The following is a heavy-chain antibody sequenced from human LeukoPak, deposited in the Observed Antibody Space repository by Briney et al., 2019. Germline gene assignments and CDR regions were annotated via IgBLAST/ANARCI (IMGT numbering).Heavy chain of an antibody. Sequence: SVKVSCKASGGSFTSYGISWVRQAPGQGLEWMGKIIPIYGRANYGQKFQGRVTITTDESTSTAYMELSSLRSEDTAVYYCARDSTGPTTVVTPRWFDPWGQGTLVTVSS. CDR1: GGSFTSYG. CDR2: IIPIYGRA. V-gene: IGHV1-69*05. J-gene: IGHJ5*02. CDR3: ARDSTGPTTVVTPRWFDP. D-gene: IGHD4-23*01.